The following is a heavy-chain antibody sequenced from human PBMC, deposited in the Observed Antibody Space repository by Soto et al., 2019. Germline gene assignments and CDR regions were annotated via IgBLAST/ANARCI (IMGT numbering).Heavy chain of an antibody. CDR1: GFAVSDYP. D-gene: IGHD3-3*01. V-gene: IGHV3-23*01. CDR3: AKLEWMEFGGDY. Sequence: EVHLLESGGGVVQPGKSLKISCATSGFAVSDYPMTWVRQPPGQGLEWVSGISASGEKPYYADSVKGRFTISRDNSKNTLSLQLNSLRVEETVIYYCAKLEWMEFGGDYWGQGTMVTVSS. J-gene: IGHJ4*02. CDR2: ISASGEKP.